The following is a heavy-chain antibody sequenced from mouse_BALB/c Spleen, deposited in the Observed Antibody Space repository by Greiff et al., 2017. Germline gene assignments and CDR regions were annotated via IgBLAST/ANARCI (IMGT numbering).Heavy chain of an antibody. Sequence: EVQLQQSGPELVKTGASVKISCKASGYSFIGYYMHWVKQSHGKSLEWIGYIYPYNGGTGYNQKFKSKATLTVDNSSSTAYMELRSLTSEDSAVYYCARWVYYYAMDYWGQGTSVTVSS. CDR3: ARWVYYYAMDY. J-gene: IGHJ4*01. V-gene: IGHV1S29*02. CDR1: GYSFIGYY. CDR2: IYPYNGGT.